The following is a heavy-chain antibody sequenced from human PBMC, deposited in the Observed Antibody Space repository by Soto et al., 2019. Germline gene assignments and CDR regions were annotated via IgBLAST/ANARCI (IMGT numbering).Heavy chain of an antibody. CDR2: ISSSGSTI. D-gene: IGHD6-13*01. CDR1: GFTFSDYY. Sequence: GGSLRLSCAASGFTFSDYYMSWIHQAPGKGLEWVSYISSSGSTIYYADSVKGRFTISRDNAKNSLYLQMNSLRAEDTAVYYCARGYVYSSSWSRAFDIWGQGTMVTVS. J-gene: IGHJ3*02. V-gene: IGHV3-11*01. CDR3: ARGYVYSSSWSRAFDI.